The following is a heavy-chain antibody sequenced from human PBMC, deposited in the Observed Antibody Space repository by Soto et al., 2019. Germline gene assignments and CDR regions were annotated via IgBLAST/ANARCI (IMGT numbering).Heavy chain of an antibody. CDR2: VLDGTQ. CDR3: ATQQISYPWGV. V-gene: IGHV4-4*02. D-gene: IGHD3-16*01. Sequence: QVELQESGPGLVKPSETLSLTCTVSRAPITTTKWWAWVRLPPGKGLEWIGEVLDGTQHSHPSLASRMTMAVDKSKNHFSLGLTSVTSADTAIYYCATQQISYPWGVLGRGTTVTVSS. J-gene: IGHJ6*02. CDR1: RAPITTTKW.